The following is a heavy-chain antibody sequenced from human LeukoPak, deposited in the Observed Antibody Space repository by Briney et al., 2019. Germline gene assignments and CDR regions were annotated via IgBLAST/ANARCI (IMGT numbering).Heavy chain of an antibody. Sequence: GGSLRLSCAASGFTVSSNYMSWVRQAPGKGLEWVSVIYSGGSTYYADSVKGRFTISRDNSKNTLYLQMNGLRAEDTAVYYCARVGYSSSCFDYWGQGTLVTVSS. V-gene: IGHV3-53*01. CDR2: IYSGGST. CDR1: GFTVSSNY. D-gene: IGHD6-6*01. J-gene: IGHJ4*02. CDR3: ARVGYSSSCFDY.